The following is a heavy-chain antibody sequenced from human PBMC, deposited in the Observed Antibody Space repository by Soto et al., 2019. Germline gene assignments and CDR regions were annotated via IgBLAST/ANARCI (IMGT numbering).Heavy chain of an antibody. CDR1: GFTFSSYG. J-gene: IGHJ2*01. Sequence: QVQLVESGGGVVQPGRSLRLSCAASGFTFSSYGMHWVRQAPGKGLEWVAVISYDGSNKYYADSVKGRFTISRDNSKNTLYLQMNSLRAEDTAVYYCAKDLGYGDYGAGLPSGLWGRGTLVTVSS. CDR2: ISYDGSNK. CDR3: AKDLGYGDYGAGLPSGL. D-gene: IGHD4-17*01. V-gene: IGHV3-30*18.